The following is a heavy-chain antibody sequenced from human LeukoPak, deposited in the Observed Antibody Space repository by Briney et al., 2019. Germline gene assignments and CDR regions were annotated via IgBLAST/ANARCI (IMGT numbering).Heavy chain of an antibody. CDR2: ISSRSNYI. Sequence: GGSLRLSCVVSGFTFNTYSMNWVRQAPGKGLEWVASISSRSNYIYYGDSVKGRFTISRDNAKSSLYLQMTNLRVEDTAVYYCANLDRKLIDYWGQGTLVTVSS. CDR3: ANLDRKLIDY. J-gene: IGHJ4*02. V-gene: IGHV3-21*06. D-gene: IGHD1-1*01. CDR1: GFTFNTYS.